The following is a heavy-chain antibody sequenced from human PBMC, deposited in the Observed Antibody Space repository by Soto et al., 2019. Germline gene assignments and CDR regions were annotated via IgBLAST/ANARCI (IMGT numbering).Heavy chain of an antibody. Sequence: GASLKVSCKASGGTFSSYTISWVRQAPGQGLEWMGRIIPILGIANYAQKFQGRVTITANKSTSTAYMELSSLRSEDTAVYYCARERQQLVPGFDYYYYMDVWGKGTTVTVSS. CDR1: GGTFSSYT. CDR2: IIPILGIA. CDR3: ARERQQLVPGFDYYYYMDV. J-gene: IGHJ6*03. V-gene: IGHV1-69*04. D-gene: IGHD6-13*01.